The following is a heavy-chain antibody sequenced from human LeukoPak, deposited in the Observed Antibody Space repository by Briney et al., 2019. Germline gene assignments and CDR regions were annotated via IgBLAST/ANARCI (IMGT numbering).Heavy chain of an antibody. J-gene: IGHJ4*02. V-gene: IGHV1-46*01. CDR2: VNPSGGTT. Sequence: ASVKVSCKTSGYTFTTYYIHWVRQAPGQGLEWLGIVNPSGGTTTYAQKFQGRVTMTRDTSTSTVYMELNTLRSEDTAVYYCARGSNYYYDVTADYPRYWGQGTLVTVSS. D-gene: IGHD3-22*01. CDR1: GYTFTTYY. CDR3: ARGSNYYYDVTADYPRY.